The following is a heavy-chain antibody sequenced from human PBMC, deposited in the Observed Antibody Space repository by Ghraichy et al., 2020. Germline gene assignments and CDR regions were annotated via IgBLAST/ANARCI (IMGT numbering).Heavy chain of an antibody. CDR2: INPSGGST. D-gene: IGHD3-3*01. CDR3: ARDERLSNKRSYYFDY. J-gene: IGHJ4*02. Sequence: ASVKVSCKASGYTFTSYYMHWVRQAPGQGLEWMGIINPSGGSTSYAQKFQGRVTMTRDTSTSTVYMELSSLRSEDTAVYYCARDERLSNKRSYYFDYWGQGTLVTVSS. V-gene: IGHV1-46*01. CDR1: GYTFTSYY.